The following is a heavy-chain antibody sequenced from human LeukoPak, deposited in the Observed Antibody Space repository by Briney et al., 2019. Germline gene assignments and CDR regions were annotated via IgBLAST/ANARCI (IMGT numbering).Heavy chain of an antibody. V-gene: IGHV1-8*03. D-gene: IGHD3-22*01. CDR2: MNPNSGNT. CDR1: GYTFTSYG. J-gene: IGHJ4*02. Sequence: VASVKVSCKASGYTFTSYGINWVRQATGQGLEWVGWMNPNSGNTGYAQKFQGRVTITRNTSISTAYMELSSLRSEDTAVYYCARSYYYDSSGYHGDYWGQGTLVTVSS. CDR3: ARSYYYDSSGYHGDY.